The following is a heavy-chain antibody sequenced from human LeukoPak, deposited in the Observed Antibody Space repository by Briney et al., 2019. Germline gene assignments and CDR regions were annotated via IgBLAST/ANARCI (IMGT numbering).Heavy chain of an antibody. CDR1: VGSISSGDYY. Sequence: PSETLSLTCTVSVGSISSGDYYWSWIRQPPGKGLEWIGYIYYSGSTYYNPSLKSRVTISVDTSKNQFSLKLSSVTAADTAVYYCASDVPQEYAFDIWGQGTMVTVSS. CDR3: ASDVPQEYAFDI. D-gene: IGHD3-10*01. CDR2: IYYSGST. V-gene: IGHV4-30-4*01. J-gene: IGHJ3*02.